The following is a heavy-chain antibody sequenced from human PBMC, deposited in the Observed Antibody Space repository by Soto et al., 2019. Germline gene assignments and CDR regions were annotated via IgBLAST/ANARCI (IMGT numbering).Heavy chain of an antibody. J-gene: IGHJ4*02. V-gene: IGHV4-31*03. D-gene: IGHD5-12*01. Sequence: QVQLQESGPGLVKPSQTLSLTCTVSGGSISSGGYYWSWIRQHPGKGMEWIGYIYYSGSTYYDPSLKSRLTISVDTSKNQFPQKLGSVTAADTAVYYCARGGGNGYNYSYFDYWGQGTLVTVSS. CDR3: ARGGGNGYNYSYFDY. CDR2: IYYSGST. CDR1: GGSISSGGYY.